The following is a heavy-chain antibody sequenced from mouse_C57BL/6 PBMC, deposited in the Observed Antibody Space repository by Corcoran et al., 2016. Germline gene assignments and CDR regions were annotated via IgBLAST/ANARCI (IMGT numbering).Heavy chain of an antibody. CDR3: ARERGITTVVAPFDY. V-gene: IGHV1-19*01. J-gene: IGHJ2*01. Sequence: EVQLQQSGPVLVKPGASVKMSCKASGYTFTDYYMNWVKQSHGKSLEWIGVINPYNGGTSYNQKFKGKATLTVDKSSSTAYMELNSLTSEDSAVYYCARERGITTVVAPFDYWGQGTTLTVSS. CDR1: GYTFTDYY. CDR2: INPYNGGT. D-gene: IGHD1-1*01.